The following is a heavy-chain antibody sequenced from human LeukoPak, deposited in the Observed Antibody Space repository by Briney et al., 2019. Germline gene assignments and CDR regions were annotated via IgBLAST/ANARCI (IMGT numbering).Heavy chain of an antibody. J-gene: IGHJ6*02. CDR1: GGSISSSSYY. Sequence: PSETLSLTCTVSGGSISSSSYYWGWIRQPPGKGLEWIGSIYYSGSTYYSPSLKSRVTISADTSKNQFSLKVRSVTAADTAVYYCASHYYGMDVWGQGTTVTVSS. V-gene: IGHV4-39*01. CDR3: ASHYYGMDV. CDR2: IYYSGST.